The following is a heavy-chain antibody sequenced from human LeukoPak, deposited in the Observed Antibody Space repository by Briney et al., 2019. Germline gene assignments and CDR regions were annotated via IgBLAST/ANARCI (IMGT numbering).Heavy chain of an antibody. J-gene: IGHJ4*02. D-gene: IGHD7-27*01. CDR1: GFTFSSYD. CDR2: IGTAGDT. Sequence: PGGSLRLSCAASGFTFSSYDMHWVSQATGKGLEWVSAIGTAGDTYYPGSVKGRFTISRENAKNSLYLQMNSLRAGDTAVYYCARVSRNWGFDYWGQGTLVTVSS. V-gene: IGHV3-13*01. CDR3: ARVSRNWGFDY.